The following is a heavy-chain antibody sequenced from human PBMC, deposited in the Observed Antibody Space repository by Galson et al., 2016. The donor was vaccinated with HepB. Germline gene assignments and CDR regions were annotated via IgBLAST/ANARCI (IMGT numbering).Heavy chain of an antibody. V-gene: IGHV3-30*18. CDR2: ISYDGGDQ. J-gene: IGHJ4*02. CDR1: GFTLSSSG. Sequence: SLRLSCAASGFTLSSSGMHWVRQAPGKGLEWVAVISYDGGDQYYADSVKGRFTISRDTSKNTVYLQMNSLRAEDTASYYCAKDSSLDYWGPGTLVTVSS. CDR3: AKDSSLDY.